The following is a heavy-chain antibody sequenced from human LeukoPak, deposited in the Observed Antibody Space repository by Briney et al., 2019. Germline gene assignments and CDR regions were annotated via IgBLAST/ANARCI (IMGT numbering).Heavy chain of an antibody. CDR3: AKAPTLYDSSGYYPPYYFDY. Sequence: GGSLRLSCAASGFTVDDYAMSWVRQTPGKGLEWVSGVNWNGGSTGYADSVKGRFTISRDNAKKSLYLQMNSLRAEDTAVYYCAKAPTLYDSSGYYPPYYFDYWGQGTLVTVSS. D-gene: IGHD3-22*01. V-gene: IGHV3-20*04. CDR1: GFTVDDYA. J-gene: IGHJ4*02. CDR2: VNWNGGST.